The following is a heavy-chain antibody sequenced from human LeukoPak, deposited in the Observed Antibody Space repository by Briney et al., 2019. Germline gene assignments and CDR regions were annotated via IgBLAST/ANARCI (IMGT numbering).Heavy chain of an antibody. CDR2: ISSSSSYI. J-gene: IGHJ1*01. D-gene: IGHD6-13*01. CDR3: GSSRSAEYFQH. Sequence: GGSLRLSCAASGFTFSSYNMNWVREAPGKGLEWVSFISSSSSYIYYADSVKGRFTISRDNAKNSLYLQMNSLRAGDTGVYYCGSSRSAEYFQHWGQGTLVTASS. V-gene: IGHV3-21*01. CDR1: GFTFSSYN.